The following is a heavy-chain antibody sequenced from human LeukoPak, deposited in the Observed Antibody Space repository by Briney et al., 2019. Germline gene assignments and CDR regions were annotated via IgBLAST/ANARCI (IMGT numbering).Heavy chain of an antibody. Sequence: GGSLRLSCAASGFTVITNDMTWVRQAPGKGLEWVSVLYSDGNTKYAESLQGRFTISRDNSKNTLYLEMSSLSPDDTAVYYCARGVEPLAANTLAYWGQGTLVTVSS. CDR3: ARGVEPLAANTLAY. D-gene: IGHD1-14*01. V-gene: IGHV3-53*01. J-gene: IGHJ4*02. CDR1: GFTVITND. CDR2: LYSDGNT.